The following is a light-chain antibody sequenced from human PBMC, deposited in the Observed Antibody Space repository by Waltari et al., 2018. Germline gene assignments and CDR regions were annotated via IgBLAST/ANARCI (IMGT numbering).Light chain of an antibody. Sequence: DIQMTQSPSSLSASVGDRVTITCRASQSISSYLNWYQQKPGKAPKLLIYAASSLQSGVPSRFSGSGSGTDFTLTISSLQPEDFATYYCQQSYSTPPRTFGQGTNLEIK. CDR2: AAS. CDR1: QSISSY. V-gene: IGKV1-39*01. CDR3: QQSYSTPPRT. J-gene: IGKJ2*01.